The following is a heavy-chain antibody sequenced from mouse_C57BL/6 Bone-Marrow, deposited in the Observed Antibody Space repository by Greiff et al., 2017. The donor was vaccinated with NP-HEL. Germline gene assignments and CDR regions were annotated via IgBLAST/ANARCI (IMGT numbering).Heavy chain of an antibody. Sequence: QVQLQQPGAELVKPGASVKMSCKASGYTFTSYWITWVKQRPGQGLEWIGDIYPGSGSTNYNEKFKSKATLTVDTSSSTAYMQLSSLTSEDSAVYYCAPQYYYGSSPYWYFDVWGTGTTVTVSS. V-gene: IGHV1-55*01. CDR3: APQYYYGSSPYWYFDV. J-gene: IGHJ1*03. CDR1: GYTFTSYW. CDR2: IYPGSGST. D-gene: IGHD1-1*01.